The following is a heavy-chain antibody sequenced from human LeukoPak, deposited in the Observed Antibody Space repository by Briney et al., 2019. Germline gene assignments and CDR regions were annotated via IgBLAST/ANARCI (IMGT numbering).Heavy chain of an antibody. CDR3: ARDRVGDTYGYYYGMDV. Sequence: ASLKVSCKPSGYTFTGYYLHWVRQAPGQGLEWMGIINPSGGSTSYAQKFQGRVTMTTDTSTSTVYMELSSLRSEDTAVYYCARDRVGDTYGYYYGMDVWGQGTTVTVSS. J-gene: IGHJ6*02. V-gene: IGHV1-46*01. D-gene: IGHD5-18*01. CDR1: GYTFTGYY. CDR2: INPSGGST.